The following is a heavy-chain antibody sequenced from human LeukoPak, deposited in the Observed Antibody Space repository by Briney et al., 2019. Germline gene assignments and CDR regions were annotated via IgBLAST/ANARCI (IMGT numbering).Heavy chain of an antibody. J-gene: IGHJ4*02. CDR1: GFTFSNHG. CDR2: ISPSGEIT. V-gene: IGHV3-23*01. Sequence: GGALRLSCAASGFTFSNHGMNWVRQAPGKGLEWVSGISPSGEITYYADSVKGRFTISRDNSKNTLYLQMNRLRAEETAVYYCAKDIIWLGAAPGDYWGQGTLVTVSS. CDR3: AKDIIWLGAAPGDY. D-gene: IGHD3-10*01.